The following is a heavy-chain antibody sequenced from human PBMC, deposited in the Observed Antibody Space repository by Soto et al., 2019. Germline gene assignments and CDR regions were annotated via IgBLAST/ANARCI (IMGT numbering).Heavy chain of an antibody. J-gene: IGHJ5*02. Sequence: SVKVSCKTSGFMFTSSAVQWVRQARGQRLEWIGWLVVGSGNTHYAQHFQERVTLTRDMSTGTAYMELSSLRAEDTAIYYCARLQAIYGVLKNGIRFDPWGQGTLVTVSS. V-gene: IGHV1-58*01. D-gene: IGHD3-3*01. CDR3: ARLQAIYGVLKNGIRFDP. CDR2: LVVGSGNT. CDR1: GFMFTSSA.